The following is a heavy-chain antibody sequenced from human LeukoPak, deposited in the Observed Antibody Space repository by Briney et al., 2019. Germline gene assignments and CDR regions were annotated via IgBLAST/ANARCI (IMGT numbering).Heavy chain of an antibody. D-gene: IGHD5-18*01. CDR3: ARGNSRDTAMVTWFDS. V-gene: IGHV1-2*02. J-gene: IGHJ5*01. CDR2: INPNSGGT. CDR1: GYTFTGYY. Sequence: ASVKVSCKASGYTFTGYYMHWVRQAPGQGLEWMGWINPNSGGTNYAQKFQGRVTMTRDTSISTVYMELSRLRSDDTAVYYCARGNSRDTAMVTWFDSWGQGTLVTVSS.